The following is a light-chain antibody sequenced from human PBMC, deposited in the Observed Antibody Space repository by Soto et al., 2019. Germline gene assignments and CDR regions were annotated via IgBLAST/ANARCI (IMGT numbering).Light chain of an antibody. J-gene: IGLJ1*01. CDR3: ESYAGSNTDV. V-gene: IGLV2-8*01. Sequence: QSALTQPPSASGSPGQSVTISCTGTKNDIGVYDFVSWYQHHPGKAPRLIIYEVVPRPSGVPVRFSGSKSSNTASLTVSGLEAADDYDYFCESYAGSNTDVFGSGTKLTVL. CDR2: EVV. CDR1: KNDIGVYDF.